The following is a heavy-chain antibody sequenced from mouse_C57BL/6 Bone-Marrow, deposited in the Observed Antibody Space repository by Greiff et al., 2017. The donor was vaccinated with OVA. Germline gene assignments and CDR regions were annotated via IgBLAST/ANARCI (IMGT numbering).Heavy chain of an antibody. CDR3: ARVNYCDAY. CDR1: GFTFSSYA. J-gene: IGHJ3*01. CDR2: ISDGGSYT. Sequence: EVQVVESGGGLVKPGGSLKLSCAASGFTFSSYAMSWVRQTPEKRLEWVATISDGGSYTYYPDNVKGRFTISRDNAKNNLYLQMSHLKSEDTAMYYCARVNYCDAYWGQGTLVTVSA. V-gene: IGHV5-4*01. D-gene: IGHD2-1*01.